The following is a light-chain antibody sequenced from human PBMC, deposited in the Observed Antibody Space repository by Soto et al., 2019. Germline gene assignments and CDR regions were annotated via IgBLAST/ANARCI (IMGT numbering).Light chain of an antibody. V-gene: IGLV2-14*01. CDR3: SSYTSSSTLKV. CDR1: RSDVGGYNY. J-gene: IGLJ1*01. Sequence: QSALTQPASVSGSPGQSITISCTGTRSDVGGYNYVSWYQQYPGKAPELMIYEVSNRLSGVSNRFSGSKFGNTASLTISGLQAEDEADYYCSSYTSSSTLKVFGTGTKLTVL. CDR2: EVS.